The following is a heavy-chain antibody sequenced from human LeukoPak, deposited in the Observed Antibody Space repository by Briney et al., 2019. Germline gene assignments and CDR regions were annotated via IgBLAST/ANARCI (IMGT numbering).Heavy chain of an antibody. CDR2: ISSSGSTI. D-gene: IGHD2-2*01. V-gene: IGHV3-11*04. Sequence: GGSLRLSCAASGFTFSDYYMSWIRQAPGKGLEWVSYISSSGSTIYYADSVKGRFTISRDNAKNLLYLQMNSLRAEDTAVYYCAREFNQLYYYYMDVWGKGTTVTVSS. CDR1: GFTFSDYY. J-gene: IGHJ6*03. CDR3: AREFNQLYYYYMDV.